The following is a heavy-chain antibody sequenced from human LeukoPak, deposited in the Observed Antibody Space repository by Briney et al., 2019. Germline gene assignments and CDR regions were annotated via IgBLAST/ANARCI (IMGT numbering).Heavy chain of an antibody. CDR2: IWYDGSNK. CDR1: GFTFSSYG. Sequence: GGSLRLSCAASGFTFSSYGMHWVRQAPGKGLEWVAVIWYDGSNKYYADSVKGRFTISRDNAKNSLYLQMNSLRAEDTAVYYCARDLSSSSWYGHYYYYYGMDVWGQGTTVTVSS. J-gene: IGHJ6*02. CDR3: ARDLSSSSWYGHYYYYYGMDV. V-gene: IGHV3-33*01. D-gene: IGHD6-13*01.